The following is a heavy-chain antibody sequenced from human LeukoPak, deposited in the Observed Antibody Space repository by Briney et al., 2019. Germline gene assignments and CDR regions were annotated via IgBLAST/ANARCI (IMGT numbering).Heavy chain of an antibody. J-gene: IGHJ6*02. D-gene: IGHD2-15*01. V-gene: IGHV3-33*01. CDR2: IWYDGSNK. Sequence: GGSLRLSCAASGFTFSSYGMHWVRQAPGKGLEWVAVIWYDGSNKYHADSVKGRFTISRDNSKNTLYLQMNSLRVEDTAVYYCGRAHCSGGSCYGNYYYYYAMDVWGQGTTVTVSS. CDR1: GFTFSSYG. CDR3: GRAHCSGGSCYGNYYYYYAMDV.